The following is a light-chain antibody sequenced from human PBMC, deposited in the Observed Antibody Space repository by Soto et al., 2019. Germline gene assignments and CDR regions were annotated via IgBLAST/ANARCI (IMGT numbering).Light chain of an antibody. CDR2: YAS. CDR1: QDIASW. CDR3: QQADSFPLT. V-gene: IGKV1-12*01. Sequence: DVQLTQSPASVSASAGDRVTITCWASQDIASWLAWYQQKPGKAPNLLIYYASSLQTGVPSRFSGDGSETEFTLTISSLQPEDFAAYYCQQADSFPLTFGRGTKVELK. J-gene: IGKJ4*01.